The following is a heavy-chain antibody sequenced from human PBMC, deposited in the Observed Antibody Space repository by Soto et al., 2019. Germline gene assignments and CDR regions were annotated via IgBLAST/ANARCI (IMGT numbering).Heavy chain of an antibody. D-gene: IGHD1-26*01. CDR3: ARAYLRFPAPVYFDY. V-gene: IGHV1-3*01. CDR1: GYTFTSYA. J-gene: IGHJ4*02. Sequence: GASVKVSCKASGYTFTSYAMHWVRQAPGQRLEWMGWINAGNGNTKYSQKFQGRVTITRDTSASTAYMELSSLRSEDTAVYYCARAYLRFPAPVYFDYWGQGTLVTVSS. CDR2: INAGNGNT.